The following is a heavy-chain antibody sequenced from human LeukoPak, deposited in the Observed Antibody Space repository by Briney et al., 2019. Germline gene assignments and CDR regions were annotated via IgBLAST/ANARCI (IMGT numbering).Heavy chain of an antibody. CDR1: EFTFSNYG. CDR2: IWYDGSNK. Sequence: RRSLRLSCAASEFTFSNYGMHWVRQAPGKGLEWVAVIWYDGSNKYYADSVKGRFTISRDNSKNTLYLQMNSLRAEDTAVYYCARDHSSGFSKYYFDCWGQGTLVTVSS. CDR3: ARDHSSGFSKYYFDC. D-gene: IGHD3-22*01. V-gene: IGHV3-33*01. J-gene: IGHJ4*02.